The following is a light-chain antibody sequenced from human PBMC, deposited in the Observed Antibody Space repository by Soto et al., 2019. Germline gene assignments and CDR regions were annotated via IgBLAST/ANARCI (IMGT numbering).Light chain of an antibody. CDR2: AAS. J-gene: IGKJ1*01. V-gene: IGKV1-6*01. CDR1: QGIRSD. CDR3: LQDYTYPWT. Sequence: IQMTQSPSSLTASVGDRVTIXXRASQGIRSDLGWFQQKPGKAPKLXISAASILQSGVPSWCCGRGSCTDFTLTIIGLQPEELVTYYCLQDYTYPWTCGQGSKVDIK.